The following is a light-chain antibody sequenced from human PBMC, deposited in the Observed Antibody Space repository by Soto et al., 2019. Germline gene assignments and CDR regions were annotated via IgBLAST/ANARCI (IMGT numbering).Light chain of an antibody. J-gene: IGKJ1*01. CDR3: RQALQPPRT. V-gene: IGKV2-28*01. CDR1: QSLLHKNGNNY. CDR2: MGS. Sequence: DIVMTQSPLSLPVTPGEAASISCRSSQSLLHKNGNNYFNWYLQKPGQSPRVLIYMGSKRASGVPDRLSGSGSGTYFTLKISRVEAGDAGVYYCRQALQPPRTFGQGTNVDIK.